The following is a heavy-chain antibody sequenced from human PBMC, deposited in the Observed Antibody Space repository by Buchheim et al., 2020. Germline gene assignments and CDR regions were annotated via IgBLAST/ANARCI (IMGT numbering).Heavy chain of an antibody. CDR3: ARDRSIMVYDPDNGMDV. J-gene: IGHJ6*02. V-gene: IGHV3-74*01. CDR1: GFTFSSYW. D-gene: IGHD2-8*01. CDR2: INSDGSST. Sequence: EVQLVESGGGLVQPGGSLRLSCAASGFTFSSYWMHWVRQAPGKGLVWVSRINSDGSSTSYADTVKGRFTISRDNAKSTLYLQMNSLRAEDTAVYYCARDRSIMVYDPDNGMDVWGQGTT.